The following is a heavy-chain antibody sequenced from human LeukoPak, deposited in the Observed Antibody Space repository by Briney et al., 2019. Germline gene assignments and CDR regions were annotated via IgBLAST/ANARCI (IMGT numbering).Heavy chain of an antibody. Sequence: GGSLRLSCAASGFTFSSYGMHWVRQAPGKGLEWVAVISYDGSNKYYADYVKGRFTISRDNSKNTLYLQMNSLRAEDTAVYYCAKGHKWLPLDYWGQGTLVTVSS. CDR2: ISYDGSNK. CDR3: AKGHKWLPLDY. D-gene: IGHD6-19*01. V-gene: IGHV3-30*18. CDR1: GFTFSSYG. J-gene: IGHJ4*02.